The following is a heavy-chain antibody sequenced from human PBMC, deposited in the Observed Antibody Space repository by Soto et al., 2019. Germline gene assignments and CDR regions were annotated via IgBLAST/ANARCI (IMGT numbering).Heavy chain of an antibody. J-gene: IGHJ4*02. CDR3: ARGQRTQLWVPLAF. V-gene: IGHV1-2*02. D-gene: IGHD1-1*01. CDR1: GYTFTDYY. Sequence: ASVKVSCKASGYTFTDYYLHWVRQAPGQGLEWMGWISPSSGGTTYAKKFQDRVTMTTDTSISTAYMDLNRLISDDTALYYCARGQRTQLWVPLAFWGQGTLVTVSS. CDR2: ISPSSGGT.